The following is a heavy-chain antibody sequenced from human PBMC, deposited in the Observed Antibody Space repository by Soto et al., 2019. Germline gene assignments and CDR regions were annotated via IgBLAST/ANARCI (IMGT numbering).Heavy chain of an antibody. CDR3: AADLVEYYDFWSGYPPYGMDV. D-gene: IGHD3-3*01. CDR2: IDPSDSYT. CDR1: GYSFTSYW. V-gene: IGHV5-10-1*01. J-gene: IGHJ6*02. Sequence: GESLKISCKGSGYSFTSYWISWVRQMPGKGLEWMGRIDPSDSYTNYSPSFQGHVTISADKSISTAYLQWSSLKASDTAMYYCAADLVEYYDFWSGYPPYGMDVWGQGTTVTVSS.